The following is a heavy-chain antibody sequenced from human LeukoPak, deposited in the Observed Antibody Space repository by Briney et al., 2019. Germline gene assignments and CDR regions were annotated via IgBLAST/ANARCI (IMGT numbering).Heavy chain of an antibody. Sequence: SETLSLTCAVYGGSFSGYYWSWIRQPPGKGLEGIGEINHSGSTNNNPSLKRRVTISVDTSKNQFSMKLSSVTAADTAVYYCARVKRITMIVVVTKEYYFDYWGQGTLVTVSS. J-gene: IGHJ4*02. CDR2: INHSGST. CDR3: ARVKRITMIVVVTKEYYFDY. D-gene: IGHD3-22*01. CDR1: GGSFSGYY. V-gene: IGHV4-34*01.